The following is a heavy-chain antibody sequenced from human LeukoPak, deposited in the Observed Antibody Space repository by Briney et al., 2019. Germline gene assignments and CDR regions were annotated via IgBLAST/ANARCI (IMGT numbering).Heavy chain of an antibody. Sequence: GGSLRLSCAASGFTFSSNAMHWVRQAPGKGLEWVAATSYDERNKYYGDSVRGRFTISRDNSKNTLYLQMNSLRVKDTAVYYCARGWDNNDSSGYTAWGQGTLVTVSS. CDR3: ARGWDNNDSSGYTA. CDR1: GFTFSSNA. D-gene: IGHD3-22*01. CDR2: TSYDERNK. J-gene: IGHJ4*02. V-gene: IGHV3-30*04.